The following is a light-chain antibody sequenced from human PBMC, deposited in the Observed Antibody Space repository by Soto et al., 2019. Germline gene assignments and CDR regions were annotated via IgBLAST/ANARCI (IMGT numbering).Light chain of an antibody. CDR3: QQRSNWLT. Sequence: EVVMTQSPATLSVSPGERATLSCRASQSVSSYLAWYQQKPGQAPRLLIYDASNRATGIPARFSGSGPGTDFTLTISSLEPEDFAVYYCQQRSNWLTFGGGTKVDIK. J-gene: IGKJ4*01. CDR1: QSVSSY. V-gene: IGKV3-11*01. CDR2: DAS.